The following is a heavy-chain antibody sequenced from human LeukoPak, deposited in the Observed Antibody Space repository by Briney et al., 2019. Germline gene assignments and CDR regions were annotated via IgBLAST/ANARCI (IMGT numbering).Heavy chain of an antibody. CDR1: GYTFTGYY. V-gene: IGHV1-2*02. CDR2: INPNSGGT. Sequence: ASVKVSCKASGYTFTGYYMHWVRQAPGQGLEWMGWINPNSGGTNYAQKFQGRVTMTRDTSISTAYMELSRLRSDDMAVYYCARDRGVVGASLYYFDYWGQGTLVTVPS. D-gene: IGHD1-26*01. J-gene: IGHJ4*02. CDR3: ARDRGVVGASLYYFDY.